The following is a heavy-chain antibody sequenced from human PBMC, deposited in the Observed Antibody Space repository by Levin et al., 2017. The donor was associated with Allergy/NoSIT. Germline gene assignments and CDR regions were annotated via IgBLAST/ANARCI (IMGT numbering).Heavy chain of an antibody. Sequence: GGSLRLSCAVSGFTFENYNMHWVRQPPGKGLEWVSFIRWNSGDTDYADSVRGRFTISRDNSKNSLYLQMNSLMTEYTALYYCVKEHGSGSCSFDYWGQGALVAVSS. D-gene: IGHD3-10*01. CDR1: GFTFENYN. J-gene: IGHJ4*02. CDR2: IRWNSGDT. V-gene: IGHV3-43*01. CDR3: VKEHGSGSCSFDY.